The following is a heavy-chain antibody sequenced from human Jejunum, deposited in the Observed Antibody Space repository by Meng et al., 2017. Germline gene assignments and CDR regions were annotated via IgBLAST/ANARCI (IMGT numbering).Heavy chain of an antibody. Sequence: GESLKISCTASGFTFGDFGMNWVRQAPGKGLEWLGFILKKADGGTTQYAASVKGRFTISRNDSKSICYLQMNSMKTENTAVYYCTSSFGVTTPINNQHWGQGTLVNGAS. CDR3: TSSFGVTTPINNQH. V-gene: IGHV3-49*04. CDR1: GFTFGDFG. J-gene: IGHJ1*01. D-gene: IGHD4-17*01. CDR2: ILKKADGGTT.